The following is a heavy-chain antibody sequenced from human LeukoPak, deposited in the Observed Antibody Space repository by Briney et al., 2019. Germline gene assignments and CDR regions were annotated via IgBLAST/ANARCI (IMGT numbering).Heavy chain of an antibody. CDR1: GFNFDIYS. CDR2: ISSTSAYI. CDR3: ARGFYDGVNWFDP. D-gene: IGHD5/OR15-5a*01. J-gene: IGHJ5*02. V-gene: IGHV3-21*01. Sequence: GGSLRLSCSASGFNFDIYSMIWVREAPGRGLEWVSSISSTSAYIFYADSVKGRFTVNRDNAKNSLYLQMNSLRAEDTAVYYCARGFYDGVNWFDPWGQGTLVTVSS.